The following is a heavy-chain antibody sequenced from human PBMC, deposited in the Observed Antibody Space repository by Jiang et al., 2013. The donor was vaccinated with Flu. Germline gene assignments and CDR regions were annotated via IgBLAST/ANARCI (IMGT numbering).Heavy chain of an antibody. J-gene: IGHJ4*02. CDR1: GFTFSSYG. D-gene: IGHD3-22*01. V-gene: IGHV3-33*01. CDR3: ARGTYYYDSSGYSFDY. Sequence: VVQPGRSLRLSCAASGFTFSSYGMHWVRQAPGKGPEWVAVIWYDGSNKYYADSVKGRFTISRDNSKNTLYLQMNSLRAEDTAVYYCARGTYYYDSSGYSFDYWGQGTLVTVSS. CDR2: IWYDGSNK.